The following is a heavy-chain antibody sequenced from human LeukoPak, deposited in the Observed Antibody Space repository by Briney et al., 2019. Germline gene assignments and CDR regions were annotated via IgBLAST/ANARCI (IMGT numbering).Heavy chain of an antibody. J-gene: IGHJ4*02. Sequence: HGESLKISCKGSGYSFTSHWIAWVRQMPGKGLEWMGIIYPGDSETRYSPSFQGQVTISADKSISTAYLQWSSLKASDTAMYYCARRIAVSATFDYWGQGTLVTVSS. D-gene: IGHD6-13*01. CDR1: GYSFTSHW. CDR3: ARRIAVSATFDY. V-gene: IGHV5-51*01. CDR2: IYPGDSET.